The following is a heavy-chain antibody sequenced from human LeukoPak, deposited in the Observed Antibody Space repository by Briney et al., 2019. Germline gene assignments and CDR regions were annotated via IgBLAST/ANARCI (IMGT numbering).Heavy chain of an antibody. D-gene: IGHD3-22*01. V-gene: IGHV4-61*02. CDR3: ARLRYGGYSDY. J-gene: IGHJ4*02. Sequence: SPTPSLTCPVSGGSISSGSYYRSWVRQPAREGLGWIGRIYTSGSTNYNPSLKSRVAISVDTSKNQFSLKLSSVTAADTAVYYCARLRYGGYSDYWGQGTLVTVSS. CDR2: IYTSGST. CDR1: GGSISSGSYY.